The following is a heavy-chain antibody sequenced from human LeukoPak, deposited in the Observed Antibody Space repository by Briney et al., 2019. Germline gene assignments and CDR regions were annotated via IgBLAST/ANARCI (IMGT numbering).Heavy chain of an antibody. J-gene: IGHJ6*02. CDR1: GDTFTTFA. D-gene: IGHD6-19*01. CDR3: ASPQQWLGLYYYYGMDV. Sequence: ASVKVSCKASGDTFTTFAIHWVRQAPGQRLEWMGWINAGNGNTKYSRKIQGRITITRDPSASTAYMELSSLRSEDTAVYYCASPQQWLGLYYYYGMDVWGQGTTVTVSS. V-gene: IGHV1-3*01. CDR2: INAGNGNT.